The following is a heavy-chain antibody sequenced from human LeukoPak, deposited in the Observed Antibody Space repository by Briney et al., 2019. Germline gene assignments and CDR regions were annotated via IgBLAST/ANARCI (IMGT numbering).Heavy chain of an antibody. Sequence: SETLSLTCTVSGTSVSSYYWSWIRQPPGKGLEWIGYMYYSGTTNYNPSLKSRVTISVDTSKNQFSLKLSSVTAADTAVYYCARDGYNQYYYYMDVWGKGTTVTISS. CDR1: GTSVSSYY. V-gene: IGHV4-59*02. CDR3: ARDGYNQYYYYMDV. D-gene: IGHD5-24*01. J-gene: IGHJ6*03. CDR2: MYYSGTT.